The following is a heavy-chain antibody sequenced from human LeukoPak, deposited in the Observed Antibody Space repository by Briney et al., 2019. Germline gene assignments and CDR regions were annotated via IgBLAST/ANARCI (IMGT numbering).Heavy chain of an antibody. V-gene: IGHV4-39*01. CDR1: GGSISSSSYY. CDR3: ARSFPKKRGAFDI. D-gene: IGHD2/OR15-2a*01. J-gene: IGHJ3*02. Sequence: SETLSLTCTVSGGSISSSSYYWGWIRQPPGKGLEWVGSIYYSGSTYYNPSLKSRVTICVDTSKNQFSLKLSSVTAADTAVYYCARSFPKKRGAFDIWGQGTMVTVSS. CDR2: IYYSGST.